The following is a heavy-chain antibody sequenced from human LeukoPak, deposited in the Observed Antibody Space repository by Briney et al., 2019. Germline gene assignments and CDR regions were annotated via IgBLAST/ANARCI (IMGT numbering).Heavy chain of an antibody. J-gene: IGHJ6*02. V-gene: IGHV1-18*01. CDR2: ISAYNGNT. D-gene: IGHD3-16*01. CDR1: GYTFTSYG. CDR3: ASTVGITFGGRYGMDA. Sequence: ASVKVSCKASGYTFTSYGISWVRQAPGQGLEWMGWISAYNGNTNYAQKLQGRVTMTTDTSTSTAYMELRSLRSDDTAVYYCASTVGITFGGRYGMDAWGPGTTVTVSS.